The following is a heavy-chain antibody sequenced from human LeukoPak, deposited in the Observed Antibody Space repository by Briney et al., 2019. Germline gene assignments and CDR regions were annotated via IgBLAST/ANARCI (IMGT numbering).Heavy chain of an antibody. CDR2: IYYSGST. V-gene: IGHV4-59*01. CDR1: GGSISSYY. D-gene: IGHD3-9*01. J-gene: IGHJ6*02. CDR3: ARGGRGRYFDWLPEPYYYYYGMDV. Sequence: PSETLSLTCTVSGGSISSYYWSWIRQPPGKGLEWTGYIYYSGSTNYNPSLKSRVTISVDTSKNQFSLKLSSVTAADTAVYYCARGGRGRYFDWLPEPYYYYYGMDVWGQGTTVTVSS.